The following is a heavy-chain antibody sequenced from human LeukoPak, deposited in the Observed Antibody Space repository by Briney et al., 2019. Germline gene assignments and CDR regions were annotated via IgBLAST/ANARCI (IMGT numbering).Heavy chain of an antibody. Sequence: ASVKVSCKASGYTFTSYAMHWVRQAPGQRLEWMGWINAGNGYTQYSQKFQGRVTITRNTSASTAYMELSSLRSEDTAVYYCARDSGEYYFDYWGQGTLVTVSS. CDR2: INAGNGYT. V-gene: IGHV1-3*01. CDR1: GYTFTSYA. D-gene: IGHD2-15*01. J-gene: IGHJ4*02. CDR3: ARDSGEYYFDY.